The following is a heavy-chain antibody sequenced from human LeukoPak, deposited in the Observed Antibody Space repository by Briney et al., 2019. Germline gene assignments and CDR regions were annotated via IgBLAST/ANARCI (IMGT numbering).Heavy chain of an antibody. CDR1: GFTFYSYA. CDR3: AKYNSDWYDDY. D-gene: IGHD6-19*01. CDR2: ISGSGGST. Sequence: PGGSLRLSCAASGFTFYSYAMTWVRQAPGKGLECVSAISGSGGSTYYADSVKGRFTISRDNSKNTLYLQMSSLRAEDTALYYCAKYNSDWYDDYWGQGTLVTVSS. J-gene: IGHJ4*02. V-gene: IGHV3-23*01.